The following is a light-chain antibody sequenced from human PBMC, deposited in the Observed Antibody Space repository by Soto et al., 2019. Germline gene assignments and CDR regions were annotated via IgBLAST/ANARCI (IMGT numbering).Light chain of an antibody. J-gene: IGKJ1*01. CDR2: AAS. Sequence: EIRMTQSPSTLSGYVGDRVTITCRASQTISSWLAWYQQKPGKAPKRLIYAASSLQSGVPSRFSGSGSGTEFTLTISSLQPEDFATYYCLQHNSYPPTFGQRTKVDIK. CDR3: LQHNSYPPT. CDR1: QTISSW. V-gene: IGKV1-17*01.